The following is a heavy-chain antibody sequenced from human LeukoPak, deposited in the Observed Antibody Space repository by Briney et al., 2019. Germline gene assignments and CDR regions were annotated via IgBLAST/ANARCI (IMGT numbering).Heavy chain of an antibody. CDR1: GGSISSYY. J-gene: IGHJ4*02. Sequence: SETLSLTCTVSGGSISSYYWSWIRQPPGKGLEWIGYIYYSGSTNYNPSLKSRVTISVDTSKNQFSLKPSSVTAADTAVYYCARGFPTVTHFDYWGQGTLVTVSS. CDR2: IYYSGST. D-gene: IGHD4-17*01. CDR3: ARGFPTVTHFDY. V-gene: IGHV4-59*01.